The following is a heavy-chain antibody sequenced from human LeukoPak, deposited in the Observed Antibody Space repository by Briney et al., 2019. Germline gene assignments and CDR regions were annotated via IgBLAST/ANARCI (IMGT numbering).Heavy chain of an antibody. D-gene: IGHD3-10*01. CDR2: IYYSGTT. Sequence: PSETLSLTCTVFGGSMTSTNYYWSWVRQSPGQGLEWIASIYYSGTTHYSSSLKSRVTISIDTSKKQFSLKSRSETAAETAVYYCARHYGGSGSLHFDYWGQGTLVTVSS. V-gene: IGHV4-39*01. CDR3: ARHYGGSGSLHFDY. J-gene: IGHJ4*02. CDR1: GGSMTSTNYY.